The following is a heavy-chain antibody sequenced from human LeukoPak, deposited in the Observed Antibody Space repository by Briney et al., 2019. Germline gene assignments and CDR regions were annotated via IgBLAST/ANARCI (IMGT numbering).Heavy chain of an antibody. J-gene: IGHJ4*02. CDR3: ASRER. Sequence: AETLSLTCAVYGGTFSGYYLSWIRQPPGKGLEWIGEIIHSGRTSYYPSPKGRVTISIDTSKHQFTLNLGSVTVADTAMYYCASRERWGQGTLVTVSS. CDR2: IIHSGRT. CDR1: GGTFSGYY. V-gene: IGHV4-34*12.